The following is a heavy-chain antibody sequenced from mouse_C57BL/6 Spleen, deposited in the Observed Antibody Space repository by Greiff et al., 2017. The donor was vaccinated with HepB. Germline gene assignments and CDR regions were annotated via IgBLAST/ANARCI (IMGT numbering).Heavy chain of an antibody. J-gene: IGHJ1*03. Sequence: EVKLVESGGDLVKPGGSLKLSCAASGFTFSSYGMSWVRQTPDKRLEWVATISSGGSYTYYPDSVKGRFTISRDNAKNTLYLQMSSLKSEDTAMYYCARHATGDWYLDVWGTGTTVTVSS. CDR2: ISSGGSYT. D-gene: IGHD4-1*01. V-gene: IGHV5-6*01. CDR3: ARHATGDWYLDV. CDR1: GFTFSSYG.